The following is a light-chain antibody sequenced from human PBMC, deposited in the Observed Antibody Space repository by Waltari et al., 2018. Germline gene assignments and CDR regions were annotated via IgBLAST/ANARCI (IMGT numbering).Light chain of an antibody. CDR1: QSISNW. CDR2: KAS. Sequence: DIQMTQSPSTLSVSVGDRFTITCLASQSISNWLAWYQQKPGKAPKLLIYKASTLESGVPSRFSGSGSGTEFTLTISSLQPDDFATYYCQQYNSYSLLTFGGGTKVEIK. V-gene: IGKV1-5*03. J-gene: IGKJ4*01. CDR3: QQYNSYSLLT.